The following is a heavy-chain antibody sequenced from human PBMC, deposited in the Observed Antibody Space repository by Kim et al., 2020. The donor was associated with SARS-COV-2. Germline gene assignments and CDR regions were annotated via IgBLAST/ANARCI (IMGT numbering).Heavy chain of an antibody. D-gene: IGHD1-26*01. CDR1: GFTFSSYG. V-gene: IGHV3-30*18. J-gene: IGHJ6*02. CDR3: AKGLIRYSGSYGGYYYYYGMDV. CDR2: ISYDGSNK. Sequence: GGSLRLSCAASGFTFSSYGMHWVRQAPGKGLEWVAVISYDGSNKYYADSVKGRFTISRDNSKNTLYLQMNSLRAEDTAVYYCAKGLIRYSGSYGGYYYYYGMDVWGQGTTVTVSS.